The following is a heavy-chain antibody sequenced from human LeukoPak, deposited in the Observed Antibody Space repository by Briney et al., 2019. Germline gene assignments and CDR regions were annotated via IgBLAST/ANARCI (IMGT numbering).Heavy chain of an antibody. J-gene: IGHJ6*03. V-gene: IGHV3-30*01. D-gene: IGHD3-10*01. CDR3: ARGGIPTGPYYYFYYMDV. CDR1: GFTFRRNV. CDR2: ISYDGNNK. Sequence: GGSLRRSCAASGFTFRRNVMHWVRQAPGKGLEWVALISYDGNNKFYVDSVTGRFTISRDNSRNTLYLQMNSLRGEDAAVYSCARGGIPTGPYYYFYYMDVWGKGTAVTVSS.